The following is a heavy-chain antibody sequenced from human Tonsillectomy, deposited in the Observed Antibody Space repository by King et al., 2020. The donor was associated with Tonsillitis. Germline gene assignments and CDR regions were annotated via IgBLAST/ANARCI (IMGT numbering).Heavy chain of an antibody. CDR3: AGGPGMFDF. Sequence: VQLVQSGGGLVQPGGSLRLSCAVSGFTVSSNYMNWVRQAPGKGLEWVSVIYRDGGTFHIDSVKGRFTISRDKSKNMLHLQMDSLRAEDTAVYYCAGGPGMFDFWGQGTLGTGSS. CDR2: IYRDGGT. D-gene: IGHD3-10*01. V-gene: IGHV3-66*01. J-gene: IGHJ4*02. CDR1: GFTVSSNY.